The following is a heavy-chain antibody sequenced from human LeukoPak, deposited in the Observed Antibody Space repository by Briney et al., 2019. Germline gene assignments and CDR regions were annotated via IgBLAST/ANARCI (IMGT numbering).Heavy chain of an antibody. Sequence: GGSLRLSCTASGFALGSHDMHWVRQIPGQGLEWFAAVSSGFHAFFADSVQGRFTVSREDARNSLYLQMNSLRAGDTAVYYCVREARGYHYTYFDYWGQGTLVTVSS. J-gene: IGHJ4*02. D-gene: IGHD5-18*01. CDR3: VREARGYHYTYFDY. V-gene: IGHV3-13*01. CDR2: VSSGFHA. CDR1: GFALGSHD.